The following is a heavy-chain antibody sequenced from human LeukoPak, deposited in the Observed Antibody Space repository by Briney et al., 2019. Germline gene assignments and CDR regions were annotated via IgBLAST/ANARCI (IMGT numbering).Heavy chain of an antibody. D-gene: IGHD6-13*01. V-gene: IGHV3-30-3*01. CDR1: GFTFSSYA. CDR3: ARDIKQQLVPDY. CDR2: ISYDGSNK. Sequence: GRSLRLPCAASGFTFSSYAMHWVRQAPGKGLEWVAVISYDGSNKYYADSVKGRFTISRDNSKNTLYLQMNSLRAEDTAVYYCARDIKQQLVPDYWGQGTLVTVSS. J-gene: IGHJ4*02.